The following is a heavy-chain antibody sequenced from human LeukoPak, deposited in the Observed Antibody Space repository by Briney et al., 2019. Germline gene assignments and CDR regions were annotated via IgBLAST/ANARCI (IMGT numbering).Heavy chain of an antibody. V-gene: IGHV1-46*01. CDR1: GYTFTSYY. J-gene: IGHJ4*02. Sequence: ASVKVSCKASGYTFTSYYIHWVRQAPGQGLEWMGIINPSIDGTSYAQKFQGRVTMTRNTSINTAYMEVSSLRSEDTAVYYCARRVASSGTPLGYWGQGTLVTVSS. CDR2: INPSIDGT. D-gene: IGHD3-22*01. CDR3: ARRVASSGTPLGY.